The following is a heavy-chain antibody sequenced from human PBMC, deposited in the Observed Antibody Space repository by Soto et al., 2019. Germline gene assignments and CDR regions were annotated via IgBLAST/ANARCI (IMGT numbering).Heavy chain of an antibody. Sequence: GGSLRLSCAASGFTFSSFEMNWVRQAPGKGLEWVSKIGSSGSTIWYADSVKGRFTISRDNAKNSLYLQMNSLRGEDSAVYYCARATYSSSYYFDSWGQGTLVTVSS. J-gene: IGHJ4*02. CDR1: GFTFSSFE. V-gene: IGHV3-48*03. D-gene: IGHD6-6*01. CDR2: IGSSGSTI. CDR3: ARATYSSSYYFDS.